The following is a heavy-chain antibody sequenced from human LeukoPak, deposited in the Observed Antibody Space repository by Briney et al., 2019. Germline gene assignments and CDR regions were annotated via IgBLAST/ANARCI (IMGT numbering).Heavy chain of an antibody. CDR3: ARVGSSGYYYVGDC. J-gene: IGHJ4*02. Sequence: GGSLRLSCAASGFTFSTYSMNWVRQAPGKGLEWVAVIWYDGSNKYYADSVKGRFIISRDNSKNTLYLQMSSLRVEDTAVYYCARVGSSGYYYVGDCWGQGTLVTVSS. V-gene: IGHV3-33*08. CDR1: GFTFSTYS. CDR2: IWYDGSNK. D-gene: IGHD3-22*01.